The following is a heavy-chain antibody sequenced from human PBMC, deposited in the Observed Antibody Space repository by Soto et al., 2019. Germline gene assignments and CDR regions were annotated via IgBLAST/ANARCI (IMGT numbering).Heavy chain of an antibody. CDR2: ISAYNGNT. J-gene: IGHJ6*02. V-gene: IGHV1-18*01. CDR1: GYTFTSYG. CDR3: ARDRGPHPDYYGSGSDNYYYGMDV. D-gene: IGHD3-10*01. Sequence: ASVKVSCKASGYTFTSYGISWVRQAPGQGLEWMGWISAYNGNTNYAQKLQGKVTMTTDTSTSTAYMELRSLRSDDTAVYYCARDRGPHPDYYGSGSDNYYYGMDVWGQVTTVTVSS.